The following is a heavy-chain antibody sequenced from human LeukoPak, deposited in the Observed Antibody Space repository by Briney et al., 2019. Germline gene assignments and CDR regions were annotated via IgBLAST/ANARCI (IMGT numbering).Heavy chain of an antibody. Sequence: ASVKVSRKVSGYTLTELSMHWVRQAPGKGLGWMGGFDPEDGETIYAQKFQGRVTMTEDTSTDTAYMELSSLRSEDTAVYYCATVGYDSSGYYSHFQHWGQGTLVTVSS. CDR3: ATVGYDSSGYYSHFQH. D-gene: IGHD3-22*01. J-gene: IGHJ1*01. CDR1: GYTLTELS. V-gene: IGHV1-24*01. CDR2: FDPEDGET.